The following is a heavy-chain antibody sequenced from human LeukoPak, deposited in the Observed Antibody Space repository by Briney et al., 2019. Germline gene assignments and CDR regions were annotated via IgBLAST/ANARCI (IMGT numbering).Heavy chain of an antibody. CDR1: GFTVSSNY. D-gene: IGHD3-22*01. CDR3: AKEGPNYYDSSAFLY. Sequence: TGGSLRLSCAASGFTVSSNYMNWVRQAPGKGLEWVSFISSSSSYIYYADSVKGRLAISRDNSKNTLYLQMNSLRAADTAVYYCAKEGPNYYDSSAFLYWGQGTLVTVSP. CDR2: ISSSSSYI. J-gene: IGHJ4*02. V-gene: IGHV3-21*01.